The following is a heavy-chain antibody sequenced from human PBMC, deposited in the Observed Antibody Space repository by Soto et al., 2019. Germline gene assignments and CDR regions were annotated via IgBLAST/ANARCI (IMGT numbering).Heavy chain of an antibody. CDR3: GRCRTDSYAMDV. V-gene: IGHV1-18*01. J-gene: IGHJ6*02. D-gene: IGHD5-18*01. CDR1: GHRFTSCA. Sequence: ASVKLYCKASGHRFTSCAMHWVRQAPGQRLEWMGWISPYNGRTNYAQSVKGRVVMTTDISTNTVYLELRSLRSDDSAIYYCGRCRTDSYAMDVWGQGTTVTVSS. CDR2: ISPYNGRT.